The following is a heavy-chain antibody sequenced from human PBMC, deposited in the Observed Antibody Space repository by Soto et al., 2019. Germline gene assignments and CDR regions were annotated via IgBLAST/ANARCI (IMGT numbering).Heavy chain of an antibody. J-gene: IGHJ6*02. CDR3: AKGRSYYYYYGVDV. CDR2: FYSSGSP. D-gene: IGHD1-26*01. Sequence: SETLSLTCTVSGGSLSGYYWSWIRQPPGKGLEWIGDFYSSGSPHHNPSLKNRVSISEDRSKNEFSLKLSSATAADTALYYCAKGRSYYYYYGVDVWGQGTTVTVSS. CDR1: GGSLSGYY. V-gene: IGHV4-59*01.